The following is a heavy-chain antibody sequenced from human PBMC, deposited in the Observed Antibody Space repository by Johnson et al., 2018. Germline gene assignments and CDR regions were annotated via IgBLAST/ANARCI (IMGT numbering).Heavy chain of an antibody. CDR2: INSDGRSI. CDR3: ASWGAVLDRKSAFDI. D-gene: IGHD3-16*01. V-gene: IGHV3-74*02. Sequence: VQLVESGGGLVQPGGSLRLSCAASGFTFSLYWMHWVRQAPGKGLVWVSRINSDGRSISYADAVTGRFPISRDNPKNTLYLQMNSRSAEDAAVYYCASWGAVLDRKSAFDIWGQGTMVTVSS. CDR1: GFTFSLYW. J-gene: IGHJ3*02.